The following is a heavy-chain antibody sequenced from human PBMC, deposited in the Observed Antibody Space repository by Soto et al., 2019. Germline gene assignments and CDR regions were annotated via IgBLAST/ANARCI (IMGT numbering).Heavy chain of an antibody. V-gene: IGHV3-66*01. CDR2: IYSGGYT. J-gene: IGHJ4*02. Sequence: EVQLVESGGDLVQRGGSLRLSCAASGFAVSNTDMSWVRQAPGKGLEWVSVIYSGGYTNYADSVKGRFIVSRDSPKNTLYLKMDSLRAEDTAVYYCAREAIIVIAATEYYFDYWGQGTLVTVSS. D-gene: IGHD3-22*01. CDR3: AREAIIVIAATEYYFDY. CDR1: GFAVSNTD.